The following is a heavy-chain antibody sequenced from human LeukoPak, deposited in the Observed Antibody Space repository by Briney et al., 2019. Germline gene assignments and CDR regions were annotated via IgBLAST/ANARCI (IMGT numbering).Heavy chain of an antibody. V-gene: IGHV4-34*01. J-gene: IGHJ5*02. D-gene: IGHD1-26*01. CDR3: ARVIGRRLLS. Sequence: PSETLSLTCAVYGGSFSGYYWSWIRQPPGKGLEWIGEINHSGSTSYNPSLKSRVTISVDTSKNQFSLKLSSVTAADTAVYYCARVIGRRLLSWGQGTLVTVSS. CDR1: GGSFSGYY. CDR2: INHSGST.